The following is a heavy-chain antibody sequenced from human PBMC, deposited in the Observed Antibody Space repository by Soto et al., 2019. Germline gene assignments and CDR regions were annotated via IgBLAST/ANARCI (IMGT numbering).Heavy chain of an antibody. CDR1: GFTFSSYE. Sequence: EVQLVESGGGLVQPGGSLRLSCAASGFTFSSYEMNWVRQAPGKGLEWVSYISSSGSGSTIYYADSAKGRFTISRDNAKNLLYLQMSSLRAEDTAVYYCARVAPGSTSWFDSWGQGTLVTVSS. CDR3: ARVAPGSTSWFDS. D-gene: IGHD3-16*01. CDR2: ISSSGSGSTI. V-gene: IGHV3-48*03. J-gene: IGHJ5*01.